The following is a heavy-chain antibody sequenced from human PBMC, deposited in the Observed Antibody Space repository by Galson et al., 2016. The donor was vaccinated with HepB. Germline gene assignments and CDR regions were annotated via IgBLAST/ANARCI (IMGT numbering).Heavy chain of an antibody. CDR3: ARDSWSGRGWFDP. CDR1: GFTFSDYH. J-gene: IGHJ5*02. CDR2: INGRGNSI. Sequence: SLRLSCAASGFTFSDYHMTWIRQAPGKGLEWISYINGRGNSIYYADSVKGRFTMSRDNAKNSLYLQMNSLRGEDTAVYYCARDSWSGRGWFDPWGQGTLVTVSS. V-gene: IGHV3-11*01. D-gene: IGHD3-10*01.